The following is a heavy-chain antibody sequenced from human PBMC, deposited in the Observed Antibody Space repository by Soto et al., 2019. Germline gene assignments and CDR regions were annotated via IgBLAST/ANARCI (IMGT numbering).Heavy chain of an antibody. Sequence: QVQLEQSGAEVKKPGSSVKVSCKASGGTFGRYAISWVRRAPGQSLEWMGQINAGFGATDLAQMFQGRVTITADKSTTTVYMELSSLRSDDTAAYYCATDCSGGSCYGASGMDVWGQGTTVTVSS. D-gene: IGHD2-15*01. CDR3: ATDCSGGSCYGASGMDV. J-gene: IGHJ6*02. CDR1: GGTFGRYA. CDR2: INAGFGAT. V-gene: IGHV1-69*06.